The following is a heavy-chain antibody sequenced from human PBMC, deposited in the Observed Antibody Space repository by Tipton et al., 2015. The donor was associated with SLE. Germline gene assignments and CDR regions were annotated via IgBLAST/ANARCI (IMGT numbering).Heavy chain of an antibody. CDR1: GGSISSHY. D-gene: IGHD6-13*01. V-gene: IGHV4-39*01. CDR2: IYYSGST. CDR3: ARLLYTSNWYNPLGYFQY. Sequence: TLSLTCTVSGGSISSHYWDWIRQPPGKGLEWIGSIYYSGSTHYNPSLKSRVTISVDTSKNQFSLKLSSVTAADTAVYYCARLLYTSNWYNPLGYFQYWGQGTLVTVSS. J-gene: IGHJ1*01.